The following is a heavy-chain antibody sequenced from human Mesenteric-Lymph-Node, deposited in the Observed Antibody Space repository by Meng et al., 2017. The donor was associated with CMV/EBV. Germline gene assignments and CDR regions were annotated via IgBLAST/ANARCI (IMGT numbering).Heavy chain of an antibody. D-gene: IGHD3-16*01. Sequence: GESLKISCAASGFTYRDYWMSWVRQAPGKGLEWVANINEDGSEKHYVDSVKGRFTISRDNAKNTLYLQMDSLRGEDTAVYYCARGALGHYYAYGLDVWGQGTTVTVSS. V-gene: IGHV3-7*01. CDR3: ARGALGHYYAYGLDV. CDR1: GFTYRDYW. CDR2: INEDGSEK. J-gene: IGHJ6*02.